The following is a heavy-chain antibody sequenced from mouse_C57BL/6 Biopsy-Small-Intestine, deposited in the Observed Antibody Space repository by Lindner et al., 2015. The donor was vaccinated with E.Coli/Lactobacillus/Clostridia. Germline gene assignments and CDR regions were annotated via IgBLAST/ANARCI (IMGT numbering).Heavy chain of an antibody. CDR3: ARDGYYVFDY. D-gene: IGHD2-3*01. Sequence: VQLQESGGGLVKPGGSLKLSCAASGFTFSSYAMSWVRQTPEKRLEWVASISDGGSFTYYSDNVKGRFTISRDNAKNNLYLQMSHLQSEDTAMYYCARDGYYVFDYWGQGTTLTVSS. CDR2: ISDGGSFT. J-gene: IGHJ2*01. CDR1: GFTFSSYA. V-gene: IGHV5-4*01.